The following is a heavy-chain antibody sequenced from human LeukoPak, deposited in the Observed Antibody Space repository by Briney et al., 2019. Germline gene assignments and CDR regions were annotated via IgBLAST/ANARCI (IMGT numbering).Heavy chain of an antibody. CDR2: INPNSGGT. V-gene: IGHV1-2*02. Sequence: ASVKVSCKVSGYTFTGYYMHWVRQAPGQGLEWMGWINPNSGGTNYAQKFQGRVTMTRDTSISTAYMELSRLRSDDTAAYYCARYCSSTSCSIYNWFDPWGQGTLVTVSS. CDR1: GYTFTGYY. J-gene: IGHJ5*02. D-gene: IGHD2-2*01. CDR3: ARYCSSTSCSIYNWFDP.